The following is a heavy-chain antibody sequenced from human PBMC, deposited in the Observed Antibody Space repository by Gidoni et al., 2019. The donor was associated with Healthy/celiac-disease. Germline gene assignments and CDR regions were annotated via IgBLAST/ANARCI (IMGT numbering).Heavy chain of an antibody. CDR2: ISCGGGST. D-gene: IGHD3-22*01. CDR3: AKEPPPYYYDSSGYYPDY. J-gene: IGHJ4*02. Sequence: EVQLLESGGGLVQPGGSLRLSCAASGFTFSSYAMSWVRQGPGKGLEWVAAISCGGGSTYYADSVKGRFTISRDNSKNTLYLQMNSLRAEDTAVYYCAKEPPPYYYDSSGYYPDYWGQGTLVTVSS. V-gene: IGHV3-23*01. CDR1: GFTFSSYA.